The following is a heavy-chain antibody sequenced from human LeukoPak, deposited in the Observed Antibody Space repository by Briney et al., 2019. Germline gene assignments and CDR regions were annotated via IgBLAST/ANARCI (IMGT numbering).Heavy chain of an antibody. CDR2: VYSGGTT. CDR3: ARQTGGYYYYSLDV. J-gene: IGHJ6*02. V-gene: IGHV3-66*04. Sequence: PGGSLRLSCAASGFTVSSNYMTWVRQAPGKGLEWVSIVYSGGTTYYADSVKGRFTISRDNSKNTLDLQMNSLRPEDTAVYYCARQTGGYYYYSLDVWGQGTAVTVS. D-gene: IGHD2-15*01. CDR1: GFTVSSNY.